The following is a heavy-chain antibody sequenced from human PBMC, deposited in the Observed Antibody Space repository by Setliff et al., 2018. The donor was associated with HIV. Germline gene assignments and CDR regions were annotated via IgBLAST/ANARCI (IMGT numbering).Heavy chain of an antibody. CDR3: ARDAGDYGWGSYRYFDL. V-gene: IGHV1-69*13. CDR1: GCTFSSYA. J-gene: IGHJ2*01. D-gene: IGHD3-16*01. CDR2: IIPIFGTA. Sequence: SVMVSCKASGCTFSSYAISWVRQAPGQGLEWMGGIIPIFGTANYAQKFQGRVTITADESTSTAYMELSSLRSEDTAVYYCARDAGDYGWGSYRYFDLWGRGTLVTVSS.